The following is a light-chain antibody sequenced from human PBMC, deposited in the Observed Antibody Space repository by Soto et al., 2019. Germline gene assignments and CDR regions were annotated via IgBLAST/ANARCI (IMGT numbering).Light chain of an antibody. CDR2: SDN. V-gene: IGLV1-47*02. CDR1: TANIGKNY. J-gene: IGLJ2*01. CDR3: ATWDDRLNGRL. Sequence: QAVVTQPPSASGTPGQRVTISCSGNTANIGKNYVYWYQQFPGAAPKLLIYSDNQRPSGVPDRFSVAKSDTSASLAISGLRSEDEAVYYCATWDDRLNGRLFGGGTKLTVL.